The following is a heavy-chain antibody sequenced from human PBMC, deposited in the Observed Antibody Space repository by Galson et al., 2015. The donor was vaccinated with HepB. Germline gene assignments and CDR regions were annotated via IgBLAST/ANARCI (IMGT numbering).Heavy chain of an antibody. Sequence: SVKVSCKASGCTFSSYAISWVRQAPGQGLEWMGGIIPIFGTANYAQKFQGRVTITADASTSTAYMELSSLRSEDTAVYYCARDRLGEVGRPVFRFDPWGQGTLVTVSS. V-gene: IGHV1-69*13. CDR1: GCTFSSYA. CDR2: IIPIFGTA. D-gene: IGHD1-26*01. CDR3: ARDRLGEVGRPVFRFDP. J-gene: IGHJ5*02.